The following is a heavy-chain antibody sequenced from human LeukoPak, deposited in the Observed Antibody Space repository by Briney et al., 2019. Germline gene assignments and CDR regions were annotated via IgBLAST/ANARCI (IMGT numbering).Heavy chain of an antibody. V-gene: IGHV3-7*01. CDR2: INQDGSAK. CDR3: ARLWGDATIFDL. Sequence: PGGSLRLSCAASEFTFSAFWMSWVRQAPGKGLEWVANINQDGSAKYYVDSVKGRFTVSRDNAENSLYLQTTSLRAEDTAIYYCARLWGDATIFDLWGQGTLVTVSS. J-gene: IGHJ4*02. CDR1: EFTFSAFW. D-gene: IGHD5-12*01.